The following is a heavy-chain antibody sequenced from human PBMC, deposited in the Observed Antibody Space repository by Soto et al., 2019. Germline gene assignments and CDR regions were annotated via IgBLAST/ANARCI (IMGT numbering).Heavy chain of an antibody. J-gene: IGHJ6*02. CDR2: IIPIFGTA. CDR1: GGTFSSYA. Sequence: QVQLVQSGAEVKKPGSSVKVSCKASGGTFSSYAISWVRQAPGQGLEWMGGIIPIFGTANYAQKFQGRVTITAEESTGTAYMELSSLRSEETAVYYCARGGVLVPAAMPGYYYYGMDVWGQGTTVTVSS. D-gene: IGHD2-2*01. V-gene: IGHV1-69*12. CDR3: ARGGVLVPAAMPGYYYYGMDV.